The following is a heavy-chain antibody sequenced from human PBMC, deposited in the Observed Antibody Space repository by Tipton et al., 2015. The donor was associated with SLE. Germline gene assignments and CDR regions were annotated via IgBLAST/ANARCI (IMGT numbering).Heavy chain of an antibody. CDR3: TKRGPAAPSGGMDV. V-gene: IGHV3-23*01. J-gene: IGHJ6*02. Sequence: SLRLSCAASGFTFNSYSMNWVRQAPGRGPVWVSSIIRTGDRAYYADSVKGRFTISRDNTKNTLYLQMDTLRGDDTAVYYCTKRGPAAPSGGMDVWGQGTTVTVSS. CDR1: GFTFNSYS. CDR2: IIRTGDRA. D-gene: IGHD2-2*01.